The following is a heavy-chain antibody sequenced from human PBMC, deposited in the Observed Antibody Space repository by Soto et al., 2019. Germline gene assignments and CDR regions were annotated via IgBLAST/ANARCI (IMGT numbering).Heavy chain of an antibody. CDR2: ISYSGST. V-gene: IGHV4-30-4*01. Sequence: QVQLQESGPGLVKPSQILSLTCTVSGGSISSGNYYWSWIRQPPGKGLEWIGFISYSGSTYYNLSLKSRITIPVDTTKNEFSLNLSFVTAADTAVYYCATMCTPATRLYYFDFWGQGTLVTVSS. J-gene: IGHJ4*02. CDR3: ATMCTPATRLYYFDF. D-gene: IGHD2-15*01. CDR1: GGSISSGNYY.